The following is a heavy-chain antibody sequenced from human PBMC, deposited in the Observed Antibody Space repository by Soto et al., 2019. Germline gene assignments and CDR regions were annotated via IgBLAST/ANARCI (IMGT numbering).Heavy chain of an antibody. CDR3: ARDSTRRGACDV. CDR1: GDSISSVNW. Sequence: SETLSLTCAVSGDSISSVNWWSWVRQSPGQGLEWIGDIYHTGITNYNPSLQSRVTISVDKSKNEFSLNLTSVTAADTAVYYCARDSTRRGACDVWGQGTMVTVSS. V-gene: IGHV4-4*02. CDR2: IYHTGIT. J-gene: IGHJ3*01. D-gene: IGHD2-2*01.